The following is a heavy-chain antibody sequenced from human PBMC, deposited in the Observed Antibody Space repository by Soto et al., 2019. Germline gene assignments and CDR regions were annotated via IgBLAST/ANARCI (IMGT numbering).Heavy chain of an antibody. J-gene: IGHJ4*02. D-gene: IGHD3-9*01. V-gene: IGHV3-66*01. CDR1: GFTVSSNY. CDR3: ARCNDWATCYFDY. CDR2: IYIAGNT. Sequence: GVSLRLSCEVSGFTVSSNYVSWVRQVPGKGLEWVSVIYIAGNTYYADSVKGRFTLSRDTSKNTLYLQMNSLRAEDTAVYYCARCNDWATCYFDYWGQGTPVTVSS.